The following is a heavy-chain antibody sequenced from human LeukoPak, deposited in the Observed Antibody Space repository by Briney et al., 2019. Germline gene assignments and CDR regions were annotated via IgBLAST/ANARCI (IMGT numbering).Heavy chain of an antibody. J-gene: IGHJ4*02. Sequence: SETLSLTCTVSGYSISSGYYWGWIRQPPGKGLEWIGSIYHSGSTYYNPSLKSRVTISVDTSKNQFSLKLSSVTAADTAVYYCARDGGAVAGPVSFDYWGQGTLVTVSS. D-gene: IGHD6-19*01. CDR1: GYSISSGYY. V-gene: IGHV4-38-2*02. CDR3: ARDGGAVAGPVSFDY. CDR2: IYHSGST.